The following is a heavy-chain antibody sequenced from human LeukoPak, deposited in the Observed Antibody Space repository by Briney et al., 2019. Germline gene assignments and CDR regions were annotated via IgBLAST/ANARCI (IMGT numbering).Heavy chain of an antibody. Sequence: SETLSPTRTVPSGSISSYYWSWIRQSPGKGLEWVGFIYYSGNTNYNPSLKSRVTISIDTSKNQFSLKLSSVTAADTAVYYCARVKLSYANDLSTFDIWGQGTMVTVSS. CDR1: SGSISSYY. V-gene: IGHV4-59*01. CDR2: IYYSGNT. CDR3: ARVKLSYANDLSTFDI. D-gene: IGHD3-16*01. J-gene: IGHJ3*02.